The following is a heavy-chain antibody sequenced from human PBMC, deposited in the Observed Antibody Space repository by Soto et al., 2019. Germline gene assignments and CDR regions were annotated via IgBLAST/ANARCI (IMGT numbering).Heavy chain of an antibody. CDR1: GFTFSSYG. Sequence: GGALRLSCAASGFTFSSYGMHWVRQAPGKGLEWVAVISYDGSNKYYADSVKGRFTISRDNSKNTLYLQMNSLRAEDTAVYYCAKAILEMATIPLFDYWGQGTLVTVSS. D-gene: IGHD5-12*01. CDR2: ISYDGSNK. CDR3: AKAILEMATIPLFDY. J-gene: IGHJ4*02. V-gene: IGHV3-30*18.